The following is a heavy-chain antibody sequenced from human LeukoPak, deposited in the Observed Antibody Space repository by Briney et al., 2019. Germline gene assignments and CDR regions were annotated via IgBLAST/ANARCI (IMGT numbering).Heavy chain of an antibody. CDR3: AREYDSSGYYYVDAFDI. J-gene: IGHJ3*02. CDR1: GFTFSTYG. Sequence: GGTLRLSCAASGFTFSTYGMSWVRQAPGKGLEWVSGINWNGGSTDYADSVKGRFTISRDNAKNSLYLQMNSLRAEDTAVYYCAREYDSSGYYYVDAFDIWGQGTMVTVSS. V-gene: IGHV3-20*04. CDR2: INWNGGST. D-gene: IGHD3-22*01.